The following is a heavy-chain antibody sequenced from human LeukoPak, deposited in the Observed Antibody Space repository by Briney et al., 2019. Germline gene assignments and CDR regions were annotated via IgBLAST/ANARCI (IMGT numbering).Heavy chain of an antibody. CDR3: AKGDVIAVAGTNIDY. CDR2: ISWNSGSI. Sequence: AGGSLRLSCAASGFTFDDYGMSWVRQAPGKGLEWVSGISWNSGSIGYADSVKGRFTISRDNAKNSLYLQMNSLRAEDTALYYCAKGDVIAVAGTNIDYWGQGTLVTVSS. J-gene: IGHJ4*02. CDR1: GFTFDDYG. V-gene: IGHV3-9*01. D-gene: IGHD6-19*01.